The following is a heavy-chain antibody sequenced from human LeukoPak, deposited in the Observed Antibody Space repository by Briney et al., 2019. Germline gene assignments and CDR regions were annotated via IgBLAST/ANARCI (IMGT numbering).Heavy chain of an antibody. Sequence: ASVKVSCRASGYTFTGYYMHWVRQAPGQGLEWMGWINPNSGGTNYAQKFQGRVTMTRDTSISTAYMELSRLRSDDTAVYYCARDPNSSSWYFDYWGQGTLVTVSS. V-gene: IGHV1-2*02. CDR2: INPNSGGT. CDR1: GYTFTGYY. CDR3: ARDPNSSSWYFDY. J-gene: IGHJ4*02. D-gene: IGHD6-13*01.